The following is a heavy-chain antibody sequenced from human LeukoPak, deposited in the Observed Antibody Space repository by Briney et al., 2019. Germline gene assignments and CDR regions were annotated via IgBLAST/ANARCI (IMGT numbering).Heavy chain of an antibody. CDR3: ATTEWEPS. D-gene: IGHD1-26*01. Sequence: ASVKVSCKASGYTFTSYYMHWVRQAPGQGLEWMGIINPSDSSTTYAQNFQGRVTMTRDTSTNTVYMELSSLRSEDTAVYYCATTEWEPSWGQGTLVTVSS. J-gene: IGHJ4*02. CDR2: INPSDSST. V-gene: IGHV1-46*01. CDR1: GYTFTSYY.